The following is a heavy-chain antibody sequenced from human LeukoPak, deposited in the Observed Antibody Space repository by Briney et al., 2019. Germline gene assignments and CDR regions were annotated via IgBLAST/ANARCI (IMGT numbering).Heavy chain of an antibody. CDR1: GFTFSSYA. V-gene: IGHV3-30-3*01. J-gene: IGHJ4*02. CDR2: ISYDGSNK. CDR3: ARDSSEGVYYFDY. Sequence: GGSLRLSCAASGFTFSSYAMHWVRQAPGKGLEWVAVISYDGSNKYCADSVKGRFTISRDNSKNTLYLQMNSLRAEDTAVYYCARDSSEGVYYFDYWGQGTLVTVSS. D-gene: IGHD2-8*01.